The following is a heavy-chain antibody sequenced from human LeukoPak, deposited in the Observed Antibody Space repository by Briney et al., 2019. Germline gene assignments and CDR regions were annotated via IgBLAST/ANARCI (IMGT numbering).Heavy chain of an antibody. CDR2: IEFDGNKK. V-gene: IGHV3-30*02. J-gene: IGHJ4*02. D-gene: IGHD1-26*01. CDR3: AKDRRYSGSFYVRWGQFFDY. CDR1: GFTSSDYG. Sequence: PGGSLRLSCAASGFTSSDYGMHWVRQAPGKGLEWLALIEFDGNKKYYADSVKGRLTIFRDNSKNTLYLQLNSLSAEDTAVYYCAKDRRYSGSFYVRWGQFFDYWGQGTLVTVSS.